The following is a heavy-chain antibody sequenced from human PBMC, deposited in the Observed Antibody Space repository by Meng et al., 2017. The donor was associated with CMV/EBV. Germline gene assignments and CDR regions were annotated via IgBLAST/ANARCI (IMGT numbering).Heavy chain of an antibody. CDR2: IIPSSGST. J-gene: IGHJ4*02. D-gene: IGHD1-26*01. Sequence: ASVKVSCKTSGYTFTRFHMHWVRQAPGQGLEWMGKIIPSSGSTTYAPRFQGRVTMTRDTSTSTVYMELNSLRSEDTAVYYCARSIVGAIDYWGQGTLVTVSS. V-gene: IGHV1-46*01. CDR1: GYTFTRFH. CDR3: ARSIVGAIDY.